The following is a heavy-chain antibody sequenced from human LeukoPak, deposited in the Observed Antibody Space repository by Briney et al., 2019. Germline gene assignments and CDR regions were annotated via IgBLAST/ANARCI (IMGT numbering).Heavy chain of an antibody. CDR3: ARESQNERGYSYGLYY. J-gene: IGHJ4*02. CDR2: INSDGSSR. CDR1: GFTFSSYW. D-gene: IGHD5-18*01. V-gene: IGHV3-74*01. Sequence: GGSLRLSCAASGFTFSSYWLYWVRQAPGKGLVWVSSINSDGSSRSYADSTKGRVAIARDNSKNTLYLQMNSLRAEDTAVYYCARESQNERGYSYGLYYWGQGTLVAVSS.